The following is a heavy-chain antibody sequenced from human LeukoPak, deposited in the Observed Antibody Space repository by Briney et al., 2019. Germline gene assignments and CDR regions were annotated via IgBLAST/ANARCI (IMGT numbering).Heavy chain of an antibody. CDR1: GGSTSSGDYY. CDR2: IYYSGST. D-gene: IGHD5-24*01. Sequence: PSETLSLTCTVSGGSTSSGDYYWSWLRQHPGTGLEWIGYIYYSGSTYYNPSLRSRLTISIDTSKNQFSLKLTSVTAADTAVYYCARVKRFGDYLDYWGQGTLVTVSS. V-gene: IGHV4-31*03. J-gene: IGHJ4*02. CDR3: ARVKRFGDYLDY.